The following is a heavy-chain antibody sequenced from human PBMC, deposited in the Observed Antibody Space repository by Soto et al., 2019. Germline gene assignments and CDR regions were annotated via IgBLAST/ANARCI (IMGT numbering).Heavy chain of an antibody. J-gene: IGHJ4*02. Sequence: QITLKESGPTLVKPTQTLTLTCTFSGFSLSTSGVGVGWIRQPPGKALEWLALIYWDDDKRYSPSLKSRLTITKDTSKNQVVLTMTNMDPVDTATYYCAHRRRYDYIGGSDRPAPEFDYWGQGTLVTVSS. D-gene: IGHD3-16*02. CDR1: GFSLSTSGVG. V-gene: IGHV2-5*02. CDR2: IYWDDDK. CDR3: AHRRRYDYIGGSDRPAPEFDY.